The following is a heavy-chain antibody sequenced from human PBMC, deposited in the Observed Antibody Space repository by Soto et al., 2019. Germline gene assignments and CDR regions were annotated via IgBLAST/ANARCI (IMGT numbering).Heavy chain of an antibody. Sequence: ASVKVSCKASGYTFTSYGISWVRQAPGQGLEWMGWISAYNGNTNYAQKLQGKITMTTDTSTSTAYMELRSLRSDDTAVYYCARALLEDGRFDPWGQGTLVTVSS. V-gene: IGHV1-18*01. CDR3: ARALLEDGRFDP. D-gene: IGHD1-1*01. J-gene: IGHJ5*02. CDR2: ISAYNGNT. CDR1: GYTFTSYG.